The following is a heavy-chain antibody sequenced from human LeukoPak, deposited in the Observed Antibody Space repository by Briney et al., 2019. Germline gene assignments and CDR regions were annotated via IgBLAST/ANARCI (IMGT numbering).Heavy chain of an antibody. Sequence: GGSQRLFCAASGFIFTGYWMSWARHAPGKGREWLGHIKSKTDGGTTDYAAPLKGRFTISRVDSKNTLYLQMNSLETDDTAVYYCTTESPQWDYWGQGTLVTASS. J-gene: IGHJ4*02. CDR1: GFIFTGYW. CDR2: IKSKTDGGTT. CDR3: TTESPQWDY. V-gene: IGHV3-15*01. D-gene: IGHD6-19*01.